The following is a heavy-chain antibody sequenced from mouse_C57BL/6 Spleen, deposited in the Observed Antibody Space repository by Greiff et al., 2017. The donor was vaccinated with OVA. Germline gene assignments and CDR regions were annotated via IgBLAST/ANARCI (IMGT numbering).Heavy chain of an antibody. CDR3: TRREDYGGDFDY. D-gene: IGHD2-4*01. CDR2: IDPETGGT. V-gene: IGHV1-15*01. Sequence: VQLQQSGAELVRPGASVTLSCKASGYTFTDNEMHWVKQTPVHGLEWIGAIDPETGGTAYNQKFKGKAILTADKSSSTAYMELRSLTSEDSAVYYCTRREDYGGDFDYWGQGTTLTVSS. J-gene: IGHJ2*01. CDR1: GYTFTDNE.